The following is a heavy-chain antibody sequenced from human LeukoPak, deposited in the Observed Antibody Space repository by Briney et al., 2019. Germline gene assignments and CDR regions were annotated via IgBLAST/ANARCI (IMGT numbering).Heavy chain of an antibody. CDR1: GFTFDDYG. CDR3: ARVYGGNPGGPFDY. V-gene: IGHV3-20*04. CDR2: INWNGSST. Sequence: GGSLRLSCAASGFTFDDYGMSWVRQAPGKGLEWVSGINWNGSSTGYADSVKGRFTISRDNAKNSLYLQMNSLRAEDMALYYCARVYGGNPGGPFDYWGQGTLVTVSS. D-gene: IGHD4-23*01. J-gene: IGHJ4*02.